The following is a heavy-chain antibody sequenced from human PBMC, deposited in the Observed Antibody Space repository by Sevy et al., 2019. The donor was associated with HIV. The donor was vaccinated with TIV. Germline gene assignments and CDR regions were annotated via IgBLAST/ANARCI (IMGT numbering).Heavy chain of an antibody. D-gene: IGHD3-22*01. Sequence: SETLSLTCAVSGYSISSGYYWGWIRQPPGKGLEWIGSMYHSGSTYYNPSLKSRVTISVDTSKNQFSLKLSSVTAADTAVYYWARGLWSSGYYHSYPFDIWGQGTMVTVSS. CDR2: MYHSGST. V-gene: IGHV4-38-2*01. J-gene: IGHJ3*02. CDR3: ARGLWSSGYYHSYPFDI. CDR1: GYSISSGYY.